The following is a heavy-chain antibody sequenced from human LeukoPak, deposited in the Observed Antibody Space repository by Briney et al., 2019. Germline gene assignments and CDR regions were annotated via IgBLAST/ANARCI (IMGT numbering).Heavy chain of an antibody. V-gene: IGHV1-2*02. Sequence: ASVKVSCKASGYTFTAYYMHWVRRAPGQGLERMGWIDTNSGGTNYAQKFQGRVTITRDTSIGTGYMELSSLISDDTAVYYCASEAFCAGGSCYLHRVASWGPGTLVTVSS. J-gene: IGHJ4*02. CDR3: ASEAFCAGGSCYLHRVAS. D-gene: IGHD2-15*01. CDR1: GYTFTAYY. CDR2: IDTNSGGT.